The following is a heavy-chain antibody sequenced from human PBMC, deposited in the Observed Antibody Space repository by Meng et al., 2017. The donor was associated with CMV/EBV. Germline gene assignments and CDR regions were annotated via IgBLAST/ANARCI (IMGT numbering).Heavy chain of an antibody. CDR3: ARDPPGDVEQYYYYGMDV. CDR2: INPSGGST. J-gene: IGHJ6*02. V-gene: IGHV1-46*01. Sequence: ASVKVSCKASGYTFTSYYMHWVRQAPGQGLEWMGIINPSGGSTSYAQKFQGRVTMTRDTSTSTVYMELSSLRSEDTAVYYCARDPPGDVEQYYYYGMDVWGQGTTVTVSS. D-gene: IGHD2-2*01. CDR1: GYTFTSYY.